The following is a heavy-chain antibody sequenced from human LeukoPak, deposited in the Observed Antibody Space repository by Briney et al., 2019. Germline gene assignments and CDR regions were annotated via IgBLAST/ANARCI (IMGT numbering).Heavy chain of an antibody. Sequence: ASVKVSCKASGGTFSSYAISWVRQAPGQGLEWMGGIIPIFGTANYAQKFQGRVTITADESTSTAYMELSSLRSEDTAVYYCAGAFSPDDYYDNSGPTNYFDYWGQGTLVTVSS. CDR1: GGTFSSYA. J-gene: IGHJ4*02. CDR2: IIPIFGTA. D-gene: IGHD3-22*01. V-gene: IGHV1-69*13. CDR3: AGAFSPDDYYDNSGPTNYFDY.